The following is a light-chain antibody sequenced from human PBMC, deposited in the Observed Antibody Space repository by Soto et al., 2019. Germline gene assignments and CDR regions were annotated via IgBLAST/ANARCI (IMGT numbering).Light chain of an antibody. J-gene: IGKJ5*01. CDR2: EVS. V-gene: IGKV2D-29*02. CDR1: QSLLDIPGELF. CDR3: MQSTQLPPT. Sequence: DVVMTQPPLSLSVAPGQPASISCKSTQSLLDIPGELFTFCSRHEPGKSPQRLLYEVSTRVSGVPDRFSGSASGTDFTLEISRVETDDVGIYYCMQSTQLPPTFGQGTRLEIK.